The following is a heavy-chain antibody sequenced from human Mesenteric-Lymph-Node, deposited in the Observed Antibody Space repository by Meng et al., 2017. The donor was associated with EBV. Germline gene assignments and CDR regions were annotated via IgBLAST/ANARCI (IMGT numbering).Heavy chain of an antibody. CDR3: ARTGRCSGDSCYYNWFDP. CDR2: IYYSGST. V-gene: IGHV4-61*01. D-gene: IGHD2-15*01. J-gene: IGHJ5*02. Sequence: QVQLQESGPGLVKPSETLSLTCTFSGDSVNDVNYYWSWIRQPPGKGLEWIAYIYYSGSTNFNPSLKSRAAISVDTSKNQFSLRLSSVTAADTAVYYCARTGRCSGDSCYYNWFDPWGQGTLVTVSS. CDR1: GDSVNDVNYY.